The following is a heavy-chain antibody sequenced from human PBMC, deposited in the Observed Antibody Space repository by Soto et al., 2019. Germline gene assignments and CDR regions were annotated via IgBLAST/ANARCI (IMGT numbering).Heavy chain of an antibody. Sequence: QVQLVQSGAEVKKPGASVKVSCKASGYTFTSYAMHWVRQAPGQRLEWMGWINASNGNTKYSQRFQGRVNITRDTPSSKAYMELSSLRSDDTAVFYCARGPPLTMDYRGQGPLVTLSS. V-gene: IGHV1-3*01. J-gene: IGHJ4*02. CDR3: ARGPPLTMDY. CDR2: INASNGNT. CDR1: GYTFTSYA.